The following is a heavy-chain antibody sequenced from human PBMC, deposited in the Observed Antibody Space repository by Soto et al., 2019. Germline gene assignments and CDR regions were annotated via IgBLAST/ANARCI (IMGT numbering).Heavy chain of an antibody. V-gene: IGHV6-1*01. D-gene: IGHD1-7*01. J-gene: IGHJ6*03. Sequence: QVQLQESGPGLVKPSQTLSLTCAISGDSVSSNSAAWNWIRLSPSRGLEWLARTYYRSRWYNDYAVSVRSRITVNPDTTNNRFSLQLTSVTPEVTAVYYCAGTTSHQWYYMDVWGKGTTVTVSS. CDR3: AGTTSHQWYYMDV. CDR1: GDSVSSNSAA. CDR2: TYYRSRWYN.